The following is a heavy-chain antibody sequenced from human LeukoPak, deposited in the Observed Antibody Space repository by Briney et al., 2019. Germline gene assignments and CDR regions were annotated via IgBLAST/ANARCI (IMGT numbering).Heavy chain of an antibody. CDR2: IYYSGST. CDR3: ASTNGYEGRYFQH. V-gene: IGHV4-30-4*01. J-gene: IGHJ1*01. D-gene: IGHD5-18*01. Sequence: PSQTLSLTCTVSGGSISSGDYYWSWIRQPPGKGLEWIGYIYYSGSTYFNPSLKSRLTISVDTSKNQFSLKLSSVTAADTAVYYCASTNGYEGRYFQHWGQGTLVTVSS. CDR1: GGSISSGDYY.